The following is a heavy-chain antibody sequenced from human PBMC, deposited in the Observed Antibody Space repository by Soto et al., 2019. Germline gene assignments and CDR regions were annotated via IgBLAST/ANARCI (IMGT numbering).Heavy chain of an antibody. CDR2: IYHRGNT. Sequence: PSETLSLTCTVSGVSIGSGDYSWSWIRQPPGKGLEWLGYIYHRGNTYYNPSLKSRVTMSVDTSKNQFSLSFNSVTAADTAVYYCARGSLGPDYWGPGTLVTVSS. CDR1: GVSIGSGDYS. CDR3: ARGSLGPDY. J-gene: IGHJ4*02. D-gene: IGHD1-26*01. V-gene: IGHV4-61*08.